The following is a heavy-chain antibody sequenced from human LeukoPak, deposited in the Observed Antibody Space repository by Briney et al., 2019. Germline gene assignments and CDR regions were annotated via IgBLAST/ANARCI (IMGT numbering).Heavy chain of an antibody. V-gene: IGHV3-7*01. CDR3: ARIYGANSKYYFDY. J-gene: IGHJ4*02. D-gene: IGHD4-23*01. CDR1: GITFSDYW. CDR2: IKDDGSEK. Sequence: GGSLRLSCAASGITFSDYWMSWVRQAPAKGPEWVANIKDDGSEKYYMGSVKGRFTISRDNAKNSLYLQMNSLRAEDTAVYYCARIYGANSKYYFDYWGQGTLVTVSS.